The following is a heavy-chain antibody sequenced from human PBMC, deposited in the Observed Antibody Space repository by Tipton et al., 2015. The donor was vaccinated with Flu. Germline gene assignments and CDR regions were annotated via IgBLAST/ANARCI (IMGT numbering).Heavy chain of an antibody. D-gene: IGHD5-18*01. J-gene: IGHJ4*02. V-gene: IGHV3-30*04. CDR2: ITYDSVNK. CDR1: GFTFSSTQ. CDR3: ASGSWIQY. Sequence: PLRLSCVASGFTFSSTQMQWVRQAPGKGLEWVAVITYDSVNKHYVDSVRGRFTISRDNSNNMVHLQMNSLRADDTAVYFCASGSWIQYWGQGTLVTVSS.